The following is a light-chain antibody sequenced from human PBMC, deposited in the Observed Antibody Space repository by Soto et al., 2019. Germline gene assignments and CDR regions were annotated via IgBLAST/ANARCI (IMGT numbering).Light chain of an antibody. J-gene: IGLJ1*01. CDR1: TGAVTSGHY. Sequence: QTVVTQEPSLTVSPGGTVTLTCGSSTGAVTSGHYPYWFQQKPGQAPRTLIYDTSNKHSWTPARFSGSLLGGKAALTLSGAQPEDEAEYYCLLSYTDEKVFGTGTKVTVL. V-gene: IGLV7-46*01. CDR2: DTS. CDR3: LLSYTDEKV.